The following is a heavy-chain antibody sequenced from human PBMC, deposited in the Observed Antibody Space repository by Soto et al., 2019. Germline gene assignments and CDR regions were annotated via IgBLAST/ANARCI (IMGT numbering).Heavy chain of an antibody. CDR1: VGTFSSYA. V-gene: IGHV1-69*19. CDR3: ARESRASYYYERSGAHDS. Sequence: QVQLVQSGAEVKKPGSSVKVSCKASVGTFSSYAISWVLQAPGQGLEWMGGIIPIFGTANYAKKFQGRVTITEDESTSAASMELSSLRSEDTAVYYCARESRASYYYERSGAHDSGGQGTLVTVSS. CDR2: IIPIFGTA. D-gene: IGHD3-22*01. J-gene: IGHJ4*02.